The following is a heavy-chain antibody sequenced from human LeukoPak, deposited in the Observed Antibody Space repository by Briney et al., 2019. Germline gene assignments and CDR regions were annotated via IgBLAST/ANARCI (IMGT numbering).Heavy chain of an antibody. CDR1: GGSFSGYY. CDR2: VNHSGST. D-gene: IGHD3-3*01. CDR3: ARRFNDFWSGYGYAFDI. J-gene: IGHJ3*02. V-gene: IGHV4-34*01. Sequence: SETLSLTCAVYGGSFSGYYWSWIRQPPGKGLEWIGEVNHSGSTNYNASLKSRVTISVDTSKNQFSLKLSSVTAADTAVYYCARRFNDFWSGYGYAFDIWGQGTMVTASS.